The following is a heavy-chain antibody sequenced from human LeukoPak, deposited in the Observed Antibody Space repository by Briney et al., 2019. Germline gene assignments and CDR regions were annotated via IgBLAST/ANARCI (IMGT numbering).Heavy chain of an antibody. CDR1: RFSISNYW. J-gene: IGHJ3*01. Sequence: TGGSLGLSCVASRFSISNYWMNWVRQAPGKGLKWVANIKQDGSEKYYVDSVKGRFTISRDNAKNSVYLQMNSLRAEDTAVYYCARGFDGANAFDLWGQGTLVTVSS. CDR3: ARGFDGANAFDL. V-gene: IGHV3-7*01. CDR2: IKQDGSEK.